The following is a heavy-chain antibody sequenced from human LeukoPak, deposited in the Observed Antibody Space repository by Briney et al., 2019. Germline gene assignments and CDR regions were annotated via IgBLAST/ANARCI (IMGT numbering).Heavy chain of an antibody. Sequence: GGSLRLSCAASGFTFSIYWMSWVRQAPGKGREWVAKIDQEGREKSFGDSLKGRFSISRDNAKNTLYLQMNSLRVEDTAVYYCARGRYLDWLPYFFDYWGQGILVTVSS. CDR2: IDQEGREK. D-gene: IGHD3-9*01. J-gene: IGHJ4*02. CDR3: ARGRYLDWLPYFFDY. V-gene: IGHV3-7*01. CDR1: GFTFSIYW.